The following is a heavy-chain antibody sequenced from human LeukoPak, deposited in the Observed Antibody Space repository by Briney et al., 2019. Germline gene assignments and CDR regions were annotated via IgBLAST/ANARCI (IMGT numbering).Heavy chain of an antibody. CDR3: ASSLAVAGTGGWFDP. J-gene: IGHJ5*02. CDR2: ISSSSTYI. Sequence: PGGSLRLSCAASGFTLSSYSMNWVRQAPGKGLEWVSSISSSSTYIYYADSVKGRFTISRDNAKNSLFLQMNSLRAEDTAVYYCASSLAVAGTGGWFDPWGRGNLAPVS. D-gene: IGHD6-13*01. V-gene: IGHV3-21*01. CDR1: GFTLSSYS.